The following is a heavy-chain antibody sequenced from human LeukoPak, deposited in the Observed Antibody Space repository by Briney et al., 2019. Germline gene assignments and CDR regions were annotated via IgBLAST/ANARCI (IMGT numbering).Heavy chain of an antibody. CDR3: AREGPGWAAAAGKPFNWFDP. CDR1: GFTFSSYE. V-gene: IGHV3-48*03. CDR2: ISSSGSTI. Sequence: GGSLRPSCAASGFTFSSYEMNWVRQAPGKGLEWVSYISSSGSTIYYADSVKGRFTISRDNAKNSLYLQMNSLRAEDTAVYYCAREGPGWAAAAGKPFNWFDPWGQGTLVTVSS. D-gene: IGHD6-13*01. J-gene: IGHJ5*02.